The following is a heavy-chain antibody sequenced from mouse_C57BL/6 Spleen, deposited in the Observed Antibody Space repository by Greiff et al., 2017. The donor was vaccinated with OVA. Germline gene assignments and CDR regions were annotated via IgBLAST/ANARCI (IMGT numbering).Heavy chain of an antibody. CDR2: IDPENGDT. V-gene: IGHV14-4*01. CDR3: AKEYSGSSYGDY. CDR1: GFNIKDDY. J-gene: IGHJ4*01. D-gene: IGHD1-1*01. Sequence: EVQLQQSGAELVRPGASVKLSCTASGFNIKDDYMHWVKQRPEQGLEWIGWIDPENGDTEYASKFQGKATITADTSSNTAYLKHSRLTSEDTAVYSCAKEYSGSSYGDYWGQGTSVTVSS.